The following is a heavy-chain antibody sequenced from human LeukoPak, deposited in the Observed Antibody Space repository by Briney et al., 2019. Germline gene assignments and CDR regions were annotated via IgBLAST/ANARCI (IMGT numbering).Heavy chain of an antibody. Sequence: GGSLRLSCAASGFTFSSYSMNWVRQAPGRGLEWVSFISSSTSYISYADSVKGRFTISRDNAKSSLWLQMNSLRAEDTAVYYCARATNGRFDIWGQGTMVTVSS. CDR1: GFTFSSYS. CDR3: ARATNGRFDI. D-gene: IGHD2-8*01. J-gene: IGHJ3*02. V-gene: IGHV3-21*01. CDR2: ISSSTSYI.